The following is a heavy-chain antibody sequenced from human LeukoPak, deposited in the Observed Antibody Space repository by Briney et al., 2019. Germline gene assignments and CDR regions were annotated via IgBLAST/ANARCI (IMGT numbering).Heavy chain of an antibody. CDR3: AKNRGGSYDYYYYGMDV. Sequence: GGSLRLPCAASGFTFSSYAMSWVRQAPGEGLEWVSAISGSGGSTYYADSVKGRFTISRDNSKNTLYLQMNSLRAEDTAVYYCAKNRGGSYDYYYYGMDVWGQGTTVTVSS. CDR2: ISGSGGST. V-gene: IGHV3-23*01. J-gene: IGHJ6*02. CDR1: GFTFSSYA. D-gene: IGHD1-26*01.